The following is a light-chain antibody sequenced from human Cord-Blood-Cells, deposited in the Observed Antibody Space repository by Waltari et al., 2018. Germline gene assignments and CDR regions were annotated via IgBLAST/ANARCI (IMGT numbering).Light chain of an antibody. J-gene: IGLJ2*01. CDR1: KLGDKY. CDR3: QAWDSSTVV. V-gene: IGLV3-1*01. Sequence: SYELTQPPSVSVSPGQTASITCSGDKLGDKYARWYQQKPGQSPLLVIYQDSKRPSGIPGRFSGANSGNTATLTISGTQAMDEADYYCQAWDSSTVVFGGGTKLTVL. CDR2: QDS.